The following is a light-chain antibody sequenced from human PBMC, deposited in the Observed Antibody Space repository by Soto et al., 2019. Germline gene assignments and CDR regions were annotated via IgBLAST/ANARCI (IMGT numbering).Light chain of an antibody. Sequence: QSVLTQPASVSGSPGQSITISCTGTASDIGNYNWVSWYQRHPGKAPKVLIYQVTSRPSGVSNRFSGSKSGNTASLTISGLQAEHEAHYYCSSYAAYSTLWVFGGGTKVTVL. CDR3: SSYAAYSTLWV. CDR1: ASDIGNYNW. J-gene: IGLJ3*02. V-gene: IGLV2-14*01. CDR2: QVT.